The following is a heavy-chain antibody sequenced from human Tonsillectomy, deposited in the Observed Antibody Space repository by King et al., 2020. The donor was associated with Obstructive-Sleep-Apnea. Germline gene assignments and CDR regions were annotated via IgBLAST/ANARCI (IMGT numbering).Heavy chain of an antibody. CDR1: GGSISNSSYY. D-gene: IGHD3-22*01. J-gene: IGHJ4*02. Sequence: LQLQESGPRLVKPSETLSLTCTVSGGSISNSSYYWGWIRQPPGKGLEWIGSVYHSGSTSYNPSLESRVTISIDVSKNQFSLKLSSVTAADTAVYYCARPLRVIWATYYYYFDSWGQGTRSPSRQ. V-gene: IGHV4-39*07. CDR2: VYHSGST. CDR3: ARPLRVIWATYYYYFDS.